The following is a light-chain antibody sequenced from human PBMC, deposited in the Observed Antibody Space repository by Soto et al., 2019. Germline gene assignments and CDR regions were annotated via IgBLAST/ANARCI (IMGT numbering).Light chain of an antibody. J-gene: IGKJ1*01. V-gene: IGKV3-20*01. CDR1: QSISSTF. CDR3: QQYYSSWT. Sequence: EIVLTQSPGTLSLSPGERVTLSCRASQSISSTFLAWYQHKPGQAPRVIIYGASRRATSIPDRFSGSGSGTYFTLTISRLEPEDFPLYYCQQYYSSWTFGQGTKV. CDR2: GAS.